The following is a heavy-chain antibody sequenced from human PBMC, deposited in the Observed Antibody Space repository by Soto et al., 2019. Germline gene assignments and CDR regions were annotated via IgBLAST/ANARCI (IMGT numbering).Heavy chain of an antibody. J-gene: IGHJ4*02. CDR2: INVGNGNT. Sequence: QVQFVQSGAEVKKPGASVKVSCNTPGYTLTRYNIHWVRQAPGQRLEWMGWINVGNGNTRYSQKFQGRLTLTRDTPGNTAYLELNSLISQDTAVYYCATPQDYDGCLDSWGQGTLVTVSS. CDR1: GYTLTRYN. V-gene: IGHV1-3*01. CDR3: ATPQDYDGCLDS. D-gene: IGHD3-22*01.